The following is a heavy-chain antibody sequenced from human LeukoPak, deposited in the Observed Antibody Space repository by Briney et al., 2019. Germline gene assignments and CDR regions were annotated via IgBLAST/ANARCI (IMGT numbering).Heavy chain of an antibody. Sequence: SETLSLTCTVSGGSISSSSYDWGWIRQPPGKGLEWIGSIYYSGSTYYNPSLKSRLTISVDTSKNQFSLKLSSVTAADTALFYCARLMCSTPNCDTGSYDMDVWGQGTTVTVSS. J-gene: IGHJ6*02. D-gene: IGHD2-2*02. CDR1: GGSISSSSYD. CDR2: IYYSGST. CDR3: ARLMCSTPNCDTGSYDMDV. V-gene: IGHV4-39*01.